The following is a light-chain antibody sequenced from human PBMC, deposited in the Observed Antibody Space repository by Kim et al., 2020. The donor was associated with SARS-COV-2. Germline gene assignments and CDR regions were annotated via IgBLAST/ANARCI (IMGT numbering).Light chain of an antibody. V-gene: IGLV3-21*04. CDR1: NIGSKS. J-gene: IGLJ1*01. CDR3: QVWDSSSDHPYV. CDR2: YDS. Sequence: PGKAARITCGGNNIGSKSVHWYQQKPGQAPVLVIYYDSDRPSGIPERFSGSNSGNTATLTISRVEAGDEADYYCQVWDSSSDHPYVFGTGTKVTVL.